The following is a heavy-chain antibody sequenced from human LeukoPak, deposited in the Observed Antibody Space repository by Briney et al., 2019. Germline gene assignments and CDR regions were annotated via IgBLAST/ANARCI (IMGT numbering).Heavy chain of an antibody. V-gene: IGHV3-30*18. CDR1: GFSFRSYA. J-gene: IGHJ4*02. Sequence: GGSLRLSCAASGFSFRSYAMHWVRQAPGKGLEWVTVIANDGRDKKYADSVRGRFTISRDNSKNTVYLQMDSLRVEDMAVYYCAKNSKITSADYYFDYWGLGTLVTVSS. D-gene: IGHD6-13*01. CDR2: IANDGRDK. CDR3: AKNSKITSADYYFDY.